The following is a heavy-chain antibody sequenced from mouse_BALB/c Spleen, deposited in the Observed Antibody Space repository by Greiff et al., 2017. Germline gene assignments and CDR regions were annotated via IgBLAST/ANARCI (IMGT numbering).Heavy chain of an antibody. CDR3: ARSYYRYDLAY. J-gene: IGHJ3*01. CDR2: IYPGDGDT. V-gene: IGHV1-80*01. CDR1: GYAFSSYW. Sequence: QVHVKQSGAELVRPGSSVKISCKASGYAFSSYWMNWVKQRPGQGLEWIGQIYPGDGDTNYNGKFKGKATLTADKSSSTAYMQLSSLTSEDSAVYFCARSYYRYDLAYWGQGTLVTVSA. D-gene: IGHD2-14*01.